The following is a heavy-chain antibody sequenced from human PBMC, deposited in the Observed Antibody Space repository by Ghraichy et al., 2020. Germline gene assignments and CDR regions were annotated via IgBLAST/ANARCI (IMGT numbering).Heavy chain of an antibody. CDR3: ARGYYDFWSGSATRFDY. D-gene: IGHD3-3*01. Sequence: SETLSLTCAVYGGSFSGYYWSWIRQPPGKGLEWIGEINHSGSTNYNPSLKSRVTISVDTSKNQFSLKLSSVTAADTAVYYCARGYYDFWSGSATRFDYWGQGTLVTISS. V-gene: IGHV4-34*01. CDR1: GGSFSGYY. J-gene: IGHJ4*02. CDR2: INHSGST.